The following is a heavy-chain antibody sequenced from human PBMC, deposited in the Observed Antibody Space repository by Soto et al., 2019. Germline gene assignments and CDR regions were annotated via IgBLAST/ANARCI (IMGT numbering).Heavy chain of an antibody. J-gene: IGHJ4*02. CDR1: GFTFVSYG. V-gene: IGHV3-23*01. CDR3: AKDLGGWPYCFDY. D-gene: IGHD6-19*01. CDR2: ITGGGGVT. Sequence: GGSLRLSCAASGFTFVSYGMTWVRQAPGKGLEWVSAITGGGGVTYYADSVKGRFTISRDNSKNTLYLQMNSLRAGDTAVYYCAKDLGGWPYCFDYWGQGTLVTVSS.